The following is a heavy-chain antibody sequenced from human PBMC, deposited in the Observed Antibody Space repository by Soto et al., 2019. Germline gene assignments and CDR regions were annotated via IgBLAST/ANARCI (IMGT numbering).Heavy chain of an antibody. Sequence: EVQLLESGGGLVQPGGSLRLSCAASGFTFNNYAMGWVRQAPGKGLEWVSAITDSGDDPYYIDPVKGRFTISRDNSKSTLYLQMNSLRAEDTAIYYCAKLGSSSWSPHYYFDYWGQGTLVTVSS. V-gene: IGHV3-23*01. D-gene: IGHD2-2*01. CDR3: AKLGSSSWSPHYYFDY. J-gene: IGHJ4*02. CDR2: ITDSGDDP. CDR1: GFTFNNYA.